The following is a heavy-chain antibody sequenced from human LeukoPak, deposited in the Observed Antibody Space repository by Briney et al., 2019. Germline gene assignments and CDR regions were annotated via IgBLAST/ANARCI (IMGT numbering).Heavy chain of an antibody. CDR1: GGSISSGGYY. CDR3: ARGLRGQQLSRPHYFDY. CDR2: IYHSGST. J-gene: IGHJ4*02. Sequence: PSETLSVICTVSGGSISSGGYYWSWIRQPPGKGLEWIGNIYHSGSTYYNPSLKSRVTISVDRSKNQFSLKLSSVTAADTAVYYCARGLRGQQLSRPHYFDYWGQGTLVIVSS. D-gene: IGHD6-13*01. V-gene: IGHV4-30-2*01.